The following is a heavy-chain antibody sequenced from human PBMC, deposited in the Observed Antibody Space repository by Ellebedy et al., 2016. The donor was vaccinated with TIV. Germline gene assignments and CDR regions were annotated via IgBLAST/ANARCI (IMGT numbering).Heavy chain of an antibody. J-gene: IGHJ3*01. V-gene: IGHV4-59*01. D-gene: IGHD1-14*01. Sequence: SETLSLXXTVSGGSMNNFYWNWIRQSPGKGLEWIGYIHFGTTNYNPSLKSRVTMSVDTSKNQFSLRLSSVTAADTAVYYCARTTAFDVWGQGTMVTVSS. CDR2: IHFGTT. CDR1: GGSMNNFY. CDR3: ARTTAFDV.